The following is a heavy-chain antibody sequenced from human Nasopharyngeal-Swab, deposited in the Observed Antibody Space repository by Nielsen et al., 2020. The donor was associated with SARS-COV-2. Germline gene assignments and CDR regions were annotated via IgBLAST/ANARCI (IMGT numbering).Heavy chain of an antibody. D-gene: IGHD3-3*01. V-gene: IGHV3-30*18. J-gene: IGHJ4*02. CDR3: AKGASRYYDFWSGYSDY. CDR2: ISYDGSNK. CDR1: GFTFSSYG. Sequence: GGSLRLSCAASGFTFSSYGMHWVRQVPGKGLEWVAVISYDGSNKYYADSVKGRFTISRDNSKNTLYLQMNSLRAEDTAVYYCAKGASRYYDFWSGYSDYWGQGTLVTVSS.